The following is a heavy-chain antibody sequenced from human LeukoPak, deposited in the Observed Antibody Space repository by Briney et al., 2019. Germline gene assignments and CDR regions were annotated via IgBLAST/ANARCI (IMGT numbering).Heavy chain of an antibody. D-gene: IGHD2-2*01. V-gene: IGHV3-74*01. J-gene: IGHJ2*01. CDR2: ISSDGSST. Sequence: GGSLRLSCAASGFTFSSCWMHWVRQAPGKGLVWVSLISSDGSSTTYADSVKGRFTISRDNAKNTLYLQITSLRAEDTAVYYCARRRLPAGDPWYFDLWGRGTLVTVSS. CDR1: GFTFSSCW. CDR3: ARRRLPAGDPWYFDL.